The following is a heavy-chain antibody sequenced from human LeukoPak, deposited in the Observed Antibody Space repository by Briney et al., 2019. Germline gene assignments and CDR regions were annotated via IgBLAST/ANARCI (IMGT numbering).Heavy chain of an antibody. D-gene: IGHD2-2*01. J-gene: IGHJ4*02. V-gene: IGHV1-69*02. CDR1: GGTFSSYT. CDR2: IIPILGVA. CDR3: ASGPIEYQLLI. Sequence: GSSVKVSCKASGGTFSSYTISWVRQAPGQGLEWMGRIIPILGVANYAQKFQGRVTITADKSTSTAYMELSSLRSEDTAVYYCASGPIEYQLLIWGQGTLVTVSS.